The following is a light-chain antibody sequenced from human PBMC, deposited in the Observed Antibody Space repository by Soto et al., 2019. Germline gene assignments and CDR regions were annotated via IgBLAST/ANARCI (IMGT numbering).Light chain of an antibody. CDR2: AAS. J-gene: IGKJ3*01. Sequence: DIQMTQSPSSLSASVGDRVTITCRASQSMSTYLNWYQQKPGKAPKLLIYAASSLQSGVPSRFSGSGSETDFTFTISSLQPEDFAVYYCQQRSNWPPTFGPGTKVDIK. CDR3: QQRSNWPPT. CDR1: QSMSTY. V-gene: IGKV1-39*01.